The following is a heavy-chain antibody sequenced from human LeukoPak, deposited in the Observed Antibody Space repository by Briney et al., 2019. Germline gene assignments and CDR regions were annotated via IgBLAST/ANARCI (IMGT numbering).Heavy chain of an antibody. CDR2: IIPIFGTA. J-gene: IGHJ3*02. D-gene: IGHD3-22*01. V-gene: IGHV1-69*05. CDR1: GGTFSSYA. Sequence: ASVKVSCKASGGTFSSYAISWVRQAPGQGLEWMGGIIPIFGTANYAQKFQGRVTITTDESTSTAYMELSSLRSEDTAVYYCARGDSSGYRDAFDIWGQGTMVTVSS. CDR3: ARGDSSGYRDAFDI.